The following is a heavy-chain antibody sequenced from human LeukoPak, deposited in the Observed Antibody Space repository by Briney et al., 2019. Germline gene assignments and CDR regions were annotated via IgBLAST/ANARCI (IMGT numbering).Heavy chain of an antibody. D-gene: IGHD3-10*01. V-gene: IGHV4-61*02. J-gene: IGHJ4*02. CDR2: IYTSGST. CDR3: AGGIAVMVRGVIASPQEFDY. Sequence: SETLSLTCTVSGGSISSGSYYWSWIRQPAGKGLEWIGRIYTSGSTNYNPSLKSRVTISVDTSKNQFSLKLSSVTAADTAVYYCAGGIAVMVRGVIASPQEFDYWGQGTLVTVSS. CDR1: GGSISSGSYY.